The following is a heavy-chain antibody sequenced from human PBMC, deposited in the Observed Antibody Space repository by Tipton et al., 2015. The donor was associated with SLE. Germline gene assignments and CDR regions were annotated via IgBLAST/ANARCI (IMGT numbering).Heavy chain of an antibody. CDR2: IYTGVNT. D-gene: IGHD2-2*01. Sequence: TLSLTCSVSGVSISTSRYYWGWIRQPAGKGLEWIGRIYTGVNTKYNPSLESRVTLSADASKAQFSLKLTSVTAADTAVYYCVVCSPSSCAYFDYWGQGRLATVSS. J-gene: IGHJ4*02. CDR3: VVCSPSSCAYFDY. V-gene: IGHV4-61*02. CDR1: GVSISTSRYY.